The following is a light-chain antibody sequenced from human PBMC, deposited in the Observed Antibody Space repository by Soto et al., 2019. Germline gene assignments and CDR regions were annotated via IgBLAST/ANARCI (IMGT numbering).Light chain of an antibody. CDR2: SNS. V-gene: IGLV1-44*01. J-gene: IGLJ1*01. CDR3: GSWDSSLSAYV. CDR1: SSNIGRNT. Sequence: QSVLTQPPSASGTPGQRVTISCFGSSSNIGRNTVNWYQQLPGTAPKLLIYSNSQRPSGVPVRFSGSKSGTSATLGITGFQTGDEADYYCGSWDSSLSAYVFGTGTKVTVL.